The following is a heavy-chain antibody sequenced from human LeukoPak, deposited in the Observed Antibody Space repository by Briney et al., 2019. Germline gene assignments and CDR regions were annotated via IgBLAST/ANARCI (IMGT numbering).Heavy chain of an antibody. Sequence: VASVTVSCKASGGTFSSYAISWVRQAPGQGLEWMGGIIPIFGTANYAQKFQGRVTITADESTSTAYMELSSLRSEDTAVYYCARRDYYDSSGYYRAFDIWGQGTMVTVSS. CDR3: ARRDYYDSSGYYRAFDI. CDR1: GGTFSSYA. CDR2: IIPIFGTA. V-gene: IGHV1-69*01. J-gene: IGHJ3*02. D-gene: IGHD3-22*01.